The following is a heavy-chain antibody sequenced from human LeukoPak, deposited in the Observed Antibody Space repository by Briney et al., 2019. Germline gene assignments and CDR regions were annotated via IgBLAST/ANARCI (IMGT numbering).Heavy chain of an antibody. V-gene: IGHV3-30-3*01. CDR1: GFTFSSYA. J-gene: IGHJ4*02. CDR2: ISYDGSNK. CDR3: ARALRFDY. D-gene: IGHD3-16*02. Sequence: GGSLRLSCAASGFTFSSYAMHWVRQAPGKGLEWVAVISYDGSNKYYADSVKGRFTISRDNSKNTLYLQMNSLRAEDTAVYYCARALRFDYWGQGTLVTVSS.